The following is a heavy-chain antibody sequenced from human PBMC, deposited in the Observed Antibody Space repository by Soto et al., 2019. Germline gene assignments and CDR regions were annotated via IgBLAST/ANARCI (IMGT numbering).Heavy chain of an antibody. J-gene: IGHJ4*02. CDR2: IYYSGST. CDR3: ARSTYCSGASCNYYLDY. D-gene: IGHD2-15*01. CDR1: GGCITRYY. Sequence: SETLSLTRPVSGGCITRYYRNWYRQPPGKGLEWIGYIYYSGSTNYNPSLKSRVTISVDTSKNQLSLKLSSVTAADTAVYYCARSTYCSGASCNYYLDYWGQGTLVTVSS. V-gene: IGHV4-59*08.